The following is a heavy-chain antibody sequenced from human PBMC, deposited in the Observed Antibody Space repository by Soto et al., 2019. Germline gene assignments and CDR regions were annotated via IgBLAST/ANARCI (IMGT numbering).Heavy chain of an antibody. J-gene: IGHJ4*02. CDR3: ARDQYSYGVTGGY. Sequence: SLRLSCAASGFTFSSYAMHWVRQAPGKGLEWVAVISYDGSNKYYADSVKGRFTISRDNSKNTLYLQMNSLRAEDTAVYYCARDQYSYGVTGGYWGQGTLVTVSS. CDR1: GFTFSSYA. CDR2: ISYDGSNK. D-gene: IGHD5-18*01. V-gene: IGHV3-30-3*01.